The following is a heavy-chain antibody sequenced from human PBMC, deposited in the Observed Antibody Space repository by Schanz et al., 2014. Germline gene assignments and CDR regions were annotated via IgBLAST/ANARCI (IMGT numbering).Heavy chain of an antibody. CDR2: ISEDGSKK. J-gene: IGHJ6*02. CDR3: ARTAYLSGSYTYALDV. CDR1: GFIFSTFG. D-gene: IGHD1-26*01. V-gene: IGHV3-30*19. Sequence: QVQMVQSGGGVVQPGRSLRLSCAASGFIFSTFGMHWVRQGPGKGLEWVAVISEDGSKKYYADSVQGRFTVSRDNPKNTLYLQMNTLRAEDTALYYCARTAYLSGSYTYALDVWGQGTTVTVSS.